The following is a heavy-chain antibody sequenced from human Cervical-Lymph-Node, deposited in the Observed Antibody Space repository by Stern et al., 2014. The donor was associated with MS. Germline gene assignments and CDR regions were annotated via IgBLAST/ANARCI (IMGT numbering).Heavy chain of an antibody. Sequence: EVQLVESGGGLVQPGGSLRLSCAASGFTFSGSDMHWVRQAPGKGLEWDCSIGSKANSYATAYAASVKGRFTISRDDSKNTAYLQMNSLKTEDTAVYYCTNTMVYVPTAAFDIWGQGTMVTVSS. D-gene: IGHD2-8*01. CDR1: GFTFSGSD. CDR3: TNTMVYVPTAAFDI. V-gene: IGHV3-73*01. J-gene: IGHJ3*02. CDR2: IGSKANSYAT.